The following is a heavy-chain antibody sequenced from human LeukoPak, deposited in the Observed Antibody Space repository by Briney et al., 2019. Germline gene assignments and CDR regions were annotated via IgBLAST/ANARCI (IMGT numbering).Heavy chain of an antibody. V-gene: IGHV4-31*03. D-gene: IGHD3-10*01. CDR1: GGSISSGGYY. J-gene: IGHJ5*02. CDR2: IYYSGST. Sequence: SETLSLTCTVSGGSISSGGYYWSWIRQHPGKGLEWIGYIYYSGSTYYNPSLKSRVTISVDTSKNQFSLKLSSVTAADTAVYYCARVKVVRGKEGSWFDPWGQGTLVTVSS. CDR3: ARVKVVRGKEGSWFDP.